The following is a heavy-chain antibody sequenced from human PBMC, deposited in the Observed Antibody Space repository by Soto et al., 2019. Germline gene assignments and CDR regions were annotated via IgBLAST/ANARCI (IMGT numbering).Heavy chain of an antibody. D-gene: IGHD4-17*01. CDR3: ARGRPDYQTHYFDY. CDR2: ISTSSSTI. CDR1: GFTFSAYT. V-gene: IGHV3-48*02. Sequence: EVQLVESGGGLLQPGGSLRLSCAASGFTFSAYTMNWVRQAPGKGLEWVSYISTSSSTIYYADSVKGRFTISRDSAKNSLYLQMNSLRDEDTAVYYCARGRPDYQTHYFDYWGQGTLVTVSS. J-gene: IGHJ4*02.